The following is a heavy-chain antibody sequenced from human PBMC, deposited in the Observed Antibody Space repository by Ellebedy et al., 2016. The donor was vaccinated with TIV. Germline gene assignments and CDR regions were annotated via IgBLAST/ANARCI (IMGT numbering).Heavy chain of an antibody. Sequence: MPSETLSLTCAVSGGSISNSDWWCWVRQLPGKGLEWLGEIHHTGGTHYNPSLQSRVTISVDTSKDQFSLELSSVTAADTAVYYCTRNGYYCLDYWGQGTLVTVSS. CDR3: TRNGYYCLDY. J-gene: IGHJ4*02. CDR1: GGSISNSDW. V-gene: IGHV4-4*02. D-gene: IGHD3-22*01. CDR2: IHHTGGT.